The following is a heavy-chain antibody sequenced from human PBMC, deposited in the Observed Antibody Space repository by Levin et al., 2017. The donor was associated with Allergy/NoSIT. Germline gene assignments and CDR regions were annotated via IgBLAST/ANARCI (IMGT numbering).Heavy chain of an antibody. CDR3: TRDRPPRGDFWSGYGMDV. Sequence: QSGGSLRLSCTASGFTFGDYAMSWFRQAPGKGLEWVGFIRSKAYGGTTEYAASVKGRFTISRDDSKSIAYLQMNSLKTEDTAVYYCTRDRPPRGDFWSGYGMDVWGQGTTVTVSS. J-gene: IGHJ6*02. D-gene: IGHD3-3*01. CDR1: GFTFGDYA. V-gene: IGHV3-49*03. CDR2: IRSKAYGGTT.